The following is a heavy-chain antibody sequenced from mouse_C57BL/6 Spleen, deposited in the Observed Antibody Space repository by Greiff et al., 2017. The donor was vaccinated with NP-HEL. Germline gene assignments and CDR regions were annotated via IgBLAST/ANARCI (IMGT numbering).Heavy chain of an antibody. D-gene: IGHD3-2*02. V-gene: IGHV1-66*01. CDR1: GYSFTSYY. CDR2: IYPGSGNT. Sequence: QVQLKESGPELVKPGASVKISCKASGYSFTSYYIHWVKQRPGQGLEWIGWIYPGSGNTKYNEKFKGKATLTADTSSSTAYMQLSSLTSEDSAVYYCARLADSSGYSLFDYWGQGTTLTVSS. CDR3: ARLADSSGYSLFDY. J-gene: IGHJ2*01.